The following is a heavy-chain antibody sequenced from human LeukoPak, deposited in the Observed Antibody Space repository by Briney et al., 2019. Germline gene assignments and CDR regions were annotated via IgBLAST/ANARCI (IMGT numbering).Heavy chain of an antibody. J-gene: IGHJ4*02. V-gene: IGHV3-66*01. D-gene: IGHD3-22*01. CDR1: GFTVSSNY. CDR2: IYSGGST. CDR3: ANFPYYYDSSGYYYVNDY. Sequence: PGGSLRLSCAASGFTVSSNYMSWVRQAPGKGLEWVSVIYSGGSTYYADSVKGRFTISRDNSKNTLYLQMNSLRAEDTTVYYCANFPYYYDSSGYYYVNDYWGQGTLVTVSS.